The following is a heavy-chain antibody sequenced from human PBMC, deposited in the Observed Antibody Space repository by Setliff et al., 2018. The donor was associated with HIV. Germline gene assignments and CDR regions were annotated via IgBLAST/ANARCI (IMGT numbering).Heavy chain of an antibody. CDR2: ISWNGGST. Sequence: GGSLRLSCAASGFIFDDFAMHWVRQVPGKGLEWVSLISWNGGSTYYAESVSGRFTISRDNRHNSLFLQMDSLRPEDTALYYCARGPTGSEDAYLDFWGQGILVTVSS. CDR3: ARGPTGSEDAYLDF. D-gene: IGHD3-10*01. CDR1: GFIFDDFA. J-gene: IGHJ4*02. V-gene: IGHV3-43D*03.